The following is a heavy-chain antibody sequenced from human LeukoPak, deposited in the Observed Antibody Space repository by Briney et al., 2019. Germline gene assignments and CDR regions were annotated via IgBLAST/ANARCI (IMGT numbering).Heavy chain of an antibody. D-gene: IGHD3-22*01. Sequence: SETLSLTCTVSGYSISSGYYWGWIRPPPGKGLEWIGSIYHSGSTYYNPSLKSRVTISVDTSKNQFSLKLSSVTAADTAVYYCARLGGYHYSAGYYFDYWGQGTLVTVSS. CDR2: IYHSGST. V-gene: IGHV4-38-2*02. CDR3: ARLGGYHYSAGYYFDY. CDR1: GYSISSGYY. J-gene: IGHJ4*02.